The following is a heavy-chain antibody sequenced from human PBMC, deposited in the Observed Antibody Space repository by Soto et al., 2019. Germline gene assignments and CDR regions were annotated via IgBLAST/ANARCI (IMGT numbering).Heavy chain of an antibody. V-gene: IGHV4-39*01. CDR2: IYYSGIT. Sequence: SETLSLTCTVSGGSISSSIYYWGWIRHPPGKGLEWIGSIYYSGITYYNPSLKSRVTISVDTSKNQFSLKLSSVTAADTAVYYCARTNGSGSYYRLEPGAFDIWGQGTMVTVSS. D-gene: IGHD3-10*01. CDR1: GGSISSSIYY. J-gene: IGHJ3*02. CDR3: ARTNGSGSYYRLEPGAFDI.